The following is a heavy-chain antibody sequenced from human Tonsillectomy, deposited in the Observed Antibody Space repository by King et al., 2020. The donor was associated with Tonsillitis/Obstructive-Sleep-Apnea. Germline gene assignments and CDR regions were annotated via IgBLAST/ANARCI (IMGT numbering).Heavy chain of an antibody. CDR3: TDLWFMDFLCDY. Sequence: VQLVESGGGLVKPGGSLRLSCAAAGFTFSSAWMSWVRQAPGKGLEWVGRVKSKTDGGTTDYAAPVKGRFTIPRDDSKNTLYLQMSSLKTEDTAVYYCTDLWFMDFLCDYWGQGTLVTVSS. D-gene: IGHD3-10*01. J-gene: IGHJ4*02. V-gene: IGHV3-15*01. CDR1: GFTFSSAW. CDR2: VKSKTDGGTT.